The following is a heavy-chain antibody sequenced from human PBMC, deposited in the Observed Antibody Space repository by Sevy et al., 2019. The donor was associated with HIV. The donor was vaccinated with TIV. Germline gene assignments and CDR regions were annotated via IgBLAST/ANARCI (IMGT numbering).Heavy chain of an antibody. CDR3: ARDETNSGYDSGWFDP. D-gene: IGHD5-12*01. V-gene: IGHV3-11*01. CDR1: GFTFSDYY. CDR2: ISSSGSTI. Sequence: GGSLRLSCAASGFTFSDYYMSWIRQAPGKGLEWVSYISSSGSTIYYADSVKGRFTISRDNAKNSLYLQMNSLRAEDTAVYYCARDETNSGYDSGWFDPWGQGTLVTVSS. J-gene: IGHJ5*02.